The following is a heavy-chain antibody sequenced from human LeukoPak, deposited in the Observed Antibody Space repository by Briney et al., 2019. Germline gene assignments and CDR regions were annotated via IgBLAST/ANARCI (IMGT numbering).Heavy chain of an antibody. J-gene: IGHJ4*02. V-gene: IGHV4-34*01. CDR2: INHSGST. CDR3: ASIAAAGTEPDY. CDR1: GGSFSGYY. D-gene: IGHD6-13*01. Sequence: PSGTLSLTCAVSGGSFSGYYWSWIRQPPGKGLEWIGEINHSGSTNYNPSLKSRVTISVDTSKNQFSLKLSSVTAADTAVYYCASIAAAGTEPDYWGQGTLVTVSS.